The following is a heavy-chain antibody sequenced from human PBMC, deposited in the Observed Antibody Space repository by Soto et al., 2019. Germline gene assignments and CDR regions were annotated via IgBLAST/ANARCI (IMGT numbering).Heavy chain of an antibody. CDR2: ISYDGRTK. V-gene: IGHV3-30*18. CDR1: GFTFSNYG. CDR3: AKRSDSSGYYSPDY. J-gene: IGHJ4*02. D-gene: IGHD3-22*01. Sequence: GGSLRLSCAASGFTFSNYGMHWVRQAPGKGLEWVALISYDGRTKFYVDSVKGRFTISRDNSKNTLYLQMYRLRTEDTAVYYCAKRSDSSGYYSPDYWGQGTLVTVSS.